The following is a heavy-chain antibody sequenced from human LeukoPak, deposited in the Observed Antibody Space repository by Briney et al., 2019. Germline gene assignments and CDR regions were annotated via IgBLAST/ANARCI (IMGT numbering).Heavy chain of an antibody. CDR3: ARDTRPSYFDY. J-gene: IGHJ4*02. Sequence: SVKDSCKASGGTFSSYAISWVRQAPGQGLEWMGRIIPILGIANYAQKFQGRVTITADKSTSTAYMELSSLRSEDTAVYYCARDTRPSYFDYWGQGTLVTVSS. V-gene: IGHV1-69*04. D-gene: IGHD6-25*01. CDR1: GGTFSSYA. CDR2: IIPILGIA.